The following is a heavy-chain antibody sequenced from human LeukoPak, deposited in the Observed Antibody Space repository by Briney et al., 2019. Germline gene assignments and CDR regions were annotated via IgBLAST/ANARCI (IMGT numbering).Heavy chain of an antibody. J-gene: IGHJ6*03. CDR1: GGSFSGYY. V-gene: IGHV4-34*01. Sequence: SETLSLTCAVYGGSFSGYYWSWIRQPPGKGLEWIGEINHSGSTKYNPFLKSRVTISVDTSKNQFSLKLSSVIAADTAVYYCARGRSGPPGMDVWGKGTTVTVSS. D-gene: IGHD2-15*01. CDR3: ARGRSGPPGMDV. CDR2: INHSGST.